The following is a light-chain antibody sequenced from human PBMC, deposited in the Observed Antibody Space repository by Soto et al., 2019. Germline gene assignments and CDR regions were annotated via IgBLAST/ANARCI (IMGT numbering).Light chain of an antibody. CDR1: QSISYW. V-gene: IGKV1-5*03. CDR2: KAS. J-gene: IGKJ4*01. Sequence: DIQMTQSPSTLSASVGDRVTITCRASQSISYWLAWYQQKPGKAPKLLIYKASSLQSGVPSRFSGSGSGTEFTLTISSLQPDDFATYYCQQYNSYSSLTFGGGTKVDI. CDR3: QQYNSYSSLT.